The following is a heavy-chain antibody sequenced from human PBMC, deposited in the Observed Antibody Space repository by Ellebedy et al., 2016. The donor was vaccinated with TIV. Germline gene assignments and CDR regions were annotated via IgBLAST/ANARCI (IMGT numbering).Heavy chain of an antibody. CDR3: ARASRGVDDY. D-gene: IGHD3-10*01. V-gene: IGHV1-8*01. Sequence: ASVKVSXXASGYTFTGYDINWVRQATGQGLEWMGWMNPNSGNTGYAQKFQGRVTMTRNTSISTAYMELSSLRSEDTAVYYCARASRGVDDYWGQGTLVTVSS. CDR2: MNPNSGNT. CDR1: GYTFTGYD. J-gene: IGHJ4*02.